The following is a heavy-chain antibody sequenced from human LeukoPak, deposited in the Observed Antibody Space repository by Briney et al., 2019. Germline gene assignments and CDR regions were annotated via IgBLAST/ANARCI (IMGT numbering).Heavy chain of an antibody. D-gene: IGHD5-18*01. V-gene: IGHV4-34*01. CDR2: INHSGST. Sequence: SETLSLTCAAYGGSFSGYYWSWIRQPPGKGLEWIGEINHSGSTNYNPSLKSRVTISVDTSKNQFSLKLSSVTAADTAVYYCARAPRGYSYGSFDYWGQGTLVTVSS. CDR1: GGSFSGYY. CDR3: ARAPRGYSYGSFDY. J-gene: IGHJ4*02.